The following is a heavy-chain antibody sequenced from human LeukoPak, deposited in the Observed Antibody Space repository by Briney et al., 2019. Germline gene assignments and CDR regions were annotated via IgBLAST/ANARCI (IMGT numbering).Heavy chain of an antibody. CDR1: GDSVSSNSAA. CDR3: AINTAMVTYDAFDI. V-gene: IGHV6-1*01. Sequence: SQTLSLTCAISGDSVSSNSAAWNWIRQSPSRGLEWLGRTYYRSKWYNDYAVSVKSRITINPDTSKNQFSLQLNSVTHEDTAVYYCAINTAMVTYDAFDIWGQGTMVTVSS. CDR2: TYYRSKWYN. J-gene: IGHJ3*02. D-gene: IGHD5-18*01.